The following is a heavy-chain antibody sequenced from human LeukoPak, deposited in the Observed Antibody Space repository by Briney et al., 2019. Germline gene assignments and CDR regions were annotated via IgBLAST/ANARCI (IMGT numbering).Heavy chain of an antibody. V-gene: IGHV3-23*01. J-gene: IGHJ4*02. CDR2: ISDSGGST. CDR3: AKDRVSGQWLVGKYDY. CDR1: GFTFSSYA. Sequence: GGSLSLSCAASGFTFSSYAVSWVRKAPGKGLEWVSGISDSGGSTYFADSVKGRFIISRDNSKNTLYLQMNSLRAEDTAVYYCAKDRVSGQWLVGKYDYWGQGTLVTVSS. D-gene: IGHD6-19*01.